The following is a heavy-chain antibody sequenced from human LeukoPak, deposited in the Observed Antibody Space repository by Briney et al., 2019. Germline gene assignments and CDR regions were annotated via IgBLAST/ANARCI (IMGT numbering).Heavy chain of an antibody. CDR1: GGSFSGYY. J-gene: IGHJ3*02. Sequence: SETLSLTCAVYGGSFSGYYWSWIRQPPGKGLEWIGEINHSGSTNYNPSLKSRVTISVDTSKNQFSLKLSSVTAADTAVYYYASYYCSSTSCYDDAFDIWGQGTMVTVSS. D-gene: IGHD2-2*01. V-gene: IGHV4-34*01. CDR2: INHSGST. CDR3: ASYYCSSTSCYDDAFDI.